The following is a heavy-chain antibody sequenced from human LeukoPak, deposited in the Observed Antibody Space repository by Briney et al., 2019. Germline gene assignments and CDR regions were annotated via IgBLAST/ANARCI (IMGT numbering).Heavy chain of an antibody. CDR1: GFTFSSYE. CDR2: ISSSGSTI. J-gene: IGHJ3*02. D-gene: IGHD6-19*01. CDR3: ARDSLDSSGWYHDAFDI. V-gene: IGHV3-48*03. Sequence: PGGSLRLSCAASGFTFSSYEMNWVRQAPGKGLEWVSYISSSGSTIYYADSVKGRFTISRDNAKNSLYLQMNSLRAEDTAVYYCARDSLDSSGWYHDAFDIWGQGTMVTVSS.